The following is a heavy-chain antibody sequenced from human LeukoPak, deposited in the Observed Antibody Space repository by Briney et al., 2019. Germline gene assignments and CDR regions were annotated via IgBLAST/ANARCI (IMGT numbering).Heavy chain of an antibody. J-gene: IGHJ5*02. CDR1: GYTFTSYG. V-gene: IGHV1-2*02. CDR2: INPNSGGT. CDR3: ARGTRAANIAAAGTKVDP. Sequence: ASVKVSCKASGYTFTSYGISWVRQAPGQGLEWMGWINPNSGGTNYAQKFQGRVTMTRDTSISTAYMELSRLRSDDTAVYYCARGTRAANIAAAGTKVDPWGQGTLVTVSS. D-gene: IGHD6-13*01.